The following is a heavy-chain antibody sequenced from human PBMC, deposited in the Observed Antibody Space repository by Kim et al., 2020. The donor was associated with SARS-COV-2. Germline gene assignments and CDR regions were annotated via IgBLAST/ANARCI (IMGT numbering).Heavy chain of an antibody. Sequence: GGSLRLSCSASGFTFSSYAMHWVRQAPGKGLEYVSAISSNGGSTYYADSVKGRFTISRDNSKNTLYLQMSSLRAEDTAVYYCVKAGDCSSTSCPGGSKFDYWGQGTLVTVSS. CDR1: GFTFSSYA. CDR2: ISSNGGST. D-gene: IGHD2-2*01. CDR3: VKAGDCSSTSCPGGSKFDY. J-gene: IGHJ4*02. V-gene: IGHV3-64D*06.